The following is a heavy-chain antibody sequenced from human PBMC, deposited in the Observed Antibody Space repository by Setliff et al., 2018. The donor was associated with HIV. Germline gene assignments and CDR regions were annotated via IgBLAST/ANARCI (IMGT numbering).Heavy chain of an antibody. V-gene: IGHV4-4*07. Sequence: SETLSLTCTVSGGSINTYYWSWIRQPAGKGLEWIGRFYTSGSTNYNPSLKSRVTMSVGTSKNQFSLKLSSVTAADTAVYYCARDRLTYYFDYWGQGILVTVS. D-gene: IGHD3-22*01. J-gene: IGHJ4*02. CDR3: ARDRLTYYFDY. CDR2: FYTSGST. CDR1: GGSINTYY.